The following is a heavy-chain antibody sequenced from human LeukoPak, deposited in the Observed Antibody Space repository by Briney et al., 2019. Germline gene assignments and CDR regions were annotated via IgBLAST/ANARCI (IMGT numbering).Heavy chain of an antibody. Sequence: ASVKVSCKAFGYTFTGYYMHWVRQAPGQGLEWMGWINPISGGTNYAQKFQGSVTMTRETSHSTAYMALSRLRCDDTEVYYCARDLAVGEQWLVRRYYYYYGMDVWGQGTTVTVSS. CDR2: INPISGGT. CDR1: GYTFTGYY. J-gene: IGHJ6*02. D-gene: IGHD6-19*01. V-gene: IGHV1-2*02. CDR3: ARDLAVGEQWLVRRYYYYYGMDV.